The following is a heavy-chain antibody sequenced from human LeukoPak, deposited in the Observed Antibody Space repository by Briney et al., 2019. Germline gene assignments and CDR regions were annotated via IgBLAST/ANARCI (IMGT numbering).Heavy chain of an antibody. D-gene: IGHD2/OR15-2a*01. CDR3: ARDSTPTDAFDI. CDR2: IYSGGST. V-gene: IGHV3-53*01. Sequence: GGSLRLSCAASGSTVSSNYMSWVRQAPGKGLEWVSVIYSGGSTYYADSVKGRFTISRDNSKNTLYLQMNSLRAEDTAVYYCARDSTPTDAFDIWGQGTMVTVSS. J-gene: IGHJ3*02. CDR1: GSTVSSNY.